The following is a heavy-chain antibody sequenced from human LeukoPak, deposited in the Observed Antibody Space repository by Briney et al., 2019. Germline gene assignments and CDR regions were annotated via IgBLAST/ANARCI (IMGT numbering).Heavy chain of an antibody. CDR3: ATPMVRGVIITVYFDY. D-gene: IGHD3-10*01. CDR1: GFTFSSYA. V-gene: IGHV3-23*01. Sequence: GGSLRLSCAASGFTFSSYAMSWVRQAPGKGLEWVSAISGSGGSTYYADSEKGRFTISRDNSKNTLYLQMNSLRAEDTAVYYCATPMVRGVIITVYFDYWGQGTLVTVSS. CDR2: ISGSGGST. J-gene: IGHJ4*02.